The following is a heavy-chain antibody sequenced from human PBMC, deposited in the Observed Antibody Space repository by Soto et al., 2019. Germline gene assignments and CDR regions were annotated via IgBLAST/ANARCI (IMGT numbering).Heavy chain of an antibody. J-gene: IGHJ6*02. V-gene: IGHV1-2*02. Sequence: ASVKVSCKASGCSFTGYYMHWVRQAPGQGLEWMGWINPNSGGTNYAQKFQGRVTMTRDTSISTAYMELSRLRSDDTAVYYCARDSGSGVTTVTTSAYYYGMDVWGQGTTVTVSS. CDR2: INPNSGGT. CDR3: ARDSGSGVTTVTTSAYYYGMDV. D-gene: IGHD4-17*01. CDR1: GCSFTGYY.